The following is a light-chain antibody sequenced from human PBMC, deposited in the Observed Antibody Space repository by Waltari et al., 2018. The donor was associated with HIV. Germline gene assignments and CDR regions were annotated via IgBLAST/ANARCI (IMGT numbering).Light chain of an antibody. CDR1: QSVRSY. J-gene: IGKJ4*01. CDR3: QQRSSEGLI. V-gene: IGKV3-11*01. CDR2: DAS. Sequence: EIVLTQSPATLSLSPGERATLSCRASQSVRSYLAWYQQRPGQAPRLLIYDASKRATGTPARFSGGGSGTDFTLTIASLEPEDFAVYYCQQRSSEGLIFGGGTKVEIK.